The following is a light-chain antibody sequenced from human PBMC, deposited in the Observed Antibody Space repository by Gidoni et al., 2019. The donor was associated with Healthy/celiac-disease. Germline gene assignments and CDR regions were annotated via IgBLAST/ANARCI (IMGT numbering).Light chain of an antibody. CDR3: QLWDTSVV. Sequence: SYELTQPPSVSVSPGQTASITCSGDKLGEKFVSWYPQRPGQSPVLVIFQDIKRPSGIPERFSGSNSGNTATLTISGTQAMDEADYYCQLWDTSVVFGGGTTLTVL. CDR1: KLGEKF. V-gene: IGLV3-1*01. J-gene: IGLJ2*01. CDR2: QDI.